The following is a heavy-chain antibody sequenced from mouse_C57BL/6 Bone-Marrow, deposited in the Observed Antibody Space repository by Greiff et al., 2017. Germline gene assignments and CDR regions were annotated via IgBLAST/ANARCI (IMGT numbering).Heavy chain of an antibody. CDR3: ARWGTTVVATDYYAMDY. J-gene: IGHJ4*01. CDR1: GYTFTSYG. D-gene: IGHD1-1*01. Sequence: QVQLQQSGAELARPGASVKLSCKASGYTFTSYGISWVKQRTGQGLEWIGEIYPRSGNTYYNEKFKGKATLTADKSSSTAYMELRSLTSEVSAVYFCARWGTTVVATDYYAMDYWGQGTSVTVSA. V-gene: IGHV1-81*01. CDR2: IYPRSGNT.